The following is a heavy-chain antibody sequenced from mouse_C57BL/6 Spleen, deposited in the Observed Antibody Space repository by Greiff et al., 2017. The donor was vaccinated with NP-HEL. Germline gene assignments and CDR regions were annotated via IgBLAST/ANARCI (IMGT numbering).Heavy chain of an antibody. CDR3: ARPLYYYGSGGAWFAY. CDR2: IDPSDSYT. Sequence: QVQLQQPGAELVMPGASVKLSCKASGYTFTSYWMHWVKQRPGQGLEWIGEIDPSDSYTNYNQKFKGKSTLTVDTSSSTAYMQLSSLTSEDSAVFYWARPLYYYGSGGAWFAYWGQGTLVTVSA. CDR1: GYTFTSYW. D-gene: IGHD1-1*01. V-gene: IGHV1-69*01. J-gene: IGHJ3*01.